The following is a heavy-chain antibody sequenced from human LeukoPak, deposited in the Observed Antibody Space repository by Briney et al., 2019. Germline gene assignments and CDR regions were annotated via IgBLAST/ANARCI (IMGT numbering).Heavy chain of an antibody. V-gene: IGHV3-7*01. Sequence: GGSLRLSCAASGFTFSSYWMSWVRQAPGKGLEWVANIKQDGSEKYYVDSVKGRFTISRDNTKNTLYLQMNSLRTEDTAVYYCTTVRPFYNDILTGPFDPWGQGTLVTVSS. J-gene: IGHJ5*02. D-gene: IGHD3-9*01. CDR3: TTVRPFYNDILTGPFDP. CDR1: GFTFSSYW. CDR2: IKQDGSEK.